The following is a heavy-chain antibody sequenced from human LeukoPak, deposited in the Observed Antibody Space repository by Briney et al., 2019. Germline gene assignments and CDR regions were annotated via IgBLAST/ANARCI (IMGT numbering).Heavy chain of an antibody. D-gene: IGHD3-22*01. CDR2: MRYDGSNK. V-gene: IGHV3-30*02. CDR3: AKDLRDYYDSSGQPD. Sequence: PGGSLRLSCAASGFTFSSYGMHWVRQAPGKGLEWVAFMRYDGSNKYYADSVKGRFTISRDNSKNTLYLQMNSLRAEDTAVYYCAKDLRDYYDSSGQPDWGQGTLVTVSS. CDR1: GFTFSSYG. J-gene: IGHJ4*02.